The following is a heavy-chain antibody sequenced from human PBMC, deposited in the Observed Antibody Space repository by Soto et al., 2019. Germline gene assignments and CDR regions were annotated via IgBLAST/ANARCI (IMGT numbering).Heavy chain of an antibody. V-gene: IGHV3-48*02. CDR2: ISSSSSTI. D-gene: IGHD6-6*01. J-gene: IGHJ6*02. CDR1: GFTFSSYS. Sequence: GGSLRLSCAASGFTFSSYSMNWVRQAPGKGLEWVSYISSSSSTIYYADSVKGRFTISRDNAKNSLYLQMNSLRDEDTAVYYCARLIRSIASKGGYYYYGMDVWGQGTTVTVSS. CDR3: ARLIRSIASKGGYYYYGMDV.